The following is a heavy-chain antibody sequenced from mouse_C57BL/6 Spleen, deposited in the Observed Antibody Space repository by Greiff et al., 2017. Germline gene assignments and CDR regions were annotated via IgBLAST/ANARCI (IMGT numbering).Heavy chain of an antibody. V-gene: IGHV1-15*01. Sequence: QVQLQQSGAELVRPGASVTLSCKASGYTFTDYEMHWVKQTPVHGLEWIGAIDPETGGTAYNQKFKGKAILTADKSSSTAYMELRSLTSEDSAVXYCTWAYYSNYGNWGQGTSVTVSS. CDR1: GYTFTDYE. CDR3: TWAYYSNYGN. J-gene: IGHJ4*01. CDR2: IDPETGGT. D-gene: IGHD2-5*01.